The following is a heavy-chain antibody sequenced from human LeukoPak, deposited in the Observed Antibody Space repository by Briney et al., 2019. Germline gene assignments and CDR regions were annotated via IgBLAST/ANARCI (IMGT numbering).Heavy chain of an antibody. CDR2: IYYSGST. D-gene: IGHD3-3*01. CDR3: ARDFTMEY. Sequence: SETLSLTCTVSSGSISTSNYYWGWIRQPPGKGLEWIGSIYYSGSTYYNPSLKSRVTISVDTSKNQFSLKLSSVTAADTAVYYCARDFTMEYWGQGTLVTVSS. J-gene: IGHJ4*02. V-gene: IGHV4-39*07. CDR1: SGSISTSNYY.